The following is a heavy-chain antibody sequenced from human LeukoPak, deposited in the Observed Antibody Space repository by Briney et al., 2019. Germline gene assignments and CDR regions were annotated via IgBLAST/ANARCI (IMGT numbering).Heavy chain of an antibody. V-gene: IGHV3-30*03. CDR3: ARSPVAGTHHFDY. Sequence: GGSLRLSCAASGFTFSSYWMSWVRQAPGKGLEWVAVISYDGNNKYYADSVKGRFTISRDNAKNSLYLQMNSLRDEDTAVYYCARSPVAGTHHFDYWGQGTLVTVSS. CDR2: ISYDGNNK. D-gene: IGHD6-19*01. CDR1: GFTFSSYW. J-gene: IGHJ4*02.